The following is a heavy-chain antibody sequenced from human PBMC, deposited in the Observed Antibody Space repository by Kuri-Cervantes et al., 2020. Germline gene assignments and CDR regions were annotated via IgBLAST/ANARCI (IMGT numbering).Heavy chain of an antibody. V-gene: IGHV3-23*01. D-gene: IGHD2-2*01. CDR3: ARGGYGGQLAPW. CDR1: GFTFSSYA. Sequence: GESLKISCVASGFTFSSYAMSWVRQAPGKGLEWVSGLSGSGGTTYYADSMKGRFIISRDNSKNTLYLQMNSLRAEDTAVYYCARGGYGGQLAPWGGQGTLVTVSS. J-gene: IGHJ4*02. CDR2: LSGSGGTT.